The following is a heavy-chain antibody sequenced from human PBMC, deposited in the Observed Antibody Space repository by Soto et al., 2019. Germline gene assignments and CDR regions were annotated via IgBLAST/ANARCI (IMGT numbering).Heavy chain of an antibody. CDR3: ARGWGYDSNDYYYAY. CDR2: IIPIFGTA. Sequence: QVQLVQSGAEVRKPGSSVKVSCKASGGTFIRHAISWVRQAPGQGLEWMGGIIPIFGTANHAQKFQGRVTIIAHESTSTVYMELGSLRSEDRAMYYCARGWGYDSNDYYYAYWGQGTLVIVSS. V-gene: IGHV1-69*01. CDR1: GGTFIRHA. J-gene: IGHJ4*02. D-gene: IGHD3-22*01.